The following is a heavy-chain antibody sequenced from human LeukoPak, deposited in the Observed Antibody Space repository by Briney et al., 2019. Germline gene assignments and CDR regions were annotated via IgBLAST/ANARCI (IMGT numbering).Heavy chain of an antibody. D-gene: IGHD3-22*01. CDR1: GFTFSSYA. V-gene: IGHV3-23*01. J-gene: IGHJ3*02. CDR3: ASRGGVAYYFDAFDI. CDR2: ISGSGGST. Sequence: PGGSLRLSCAASGFTFSSYAMSWVRQAPGKGLEWVSAISGSGGSTYYADSVKGRFTISRDNSKNTLYLQMNSLRAEDTAVYYCASRGGVAYYFDAFDIWGQGTMVTVSS.